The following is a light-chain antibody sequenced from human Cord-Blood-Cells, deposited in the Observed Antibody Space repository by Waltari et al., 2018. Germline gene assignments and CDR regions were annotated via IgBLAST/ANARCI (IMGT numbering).Light chain of an antibody. J-gene: IGLJ3*02. CDR3: AAWDDSLNGWV. CDR2: RNN. V-gene: IGLV1-44*01. Sequence: QSVLTQPPSASGTPGQRVTISCSGSSSNIGSNTVNWYQQLPGTAPKLRIYRNNPRPSGVPDQFSGSKSGTSASLAISGLQAEDEADYYCAAWDDSLNGWVFGGGTKLTVL. CDR1: SSNIGSNT.